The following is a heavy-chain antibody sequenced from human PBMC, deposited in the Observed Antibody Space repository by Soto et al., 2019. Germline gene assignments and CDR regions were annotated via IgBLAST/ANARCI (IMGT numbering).Heavy chain of an antibody. D-gene: IGHD6-13*01. CDR2: VNTYNGNP. Sequence: QVQLVQSGGELKKPGASGKVSCKASGYTFTNYAISWVRQAPGRGLEWMGWVNTYNGNPNYAQFFQGRVTMTTDTSTGTAYMELRSLKSDDSAIYYCARDSQYSTSWQRFDSWGQGTLVTVSS. CDR1: GYTFTNYA. J-gene: IGHJ4*02. CDR3: ARDSQYSTSWQRFDS. V-gene: IGHV1-18*01.